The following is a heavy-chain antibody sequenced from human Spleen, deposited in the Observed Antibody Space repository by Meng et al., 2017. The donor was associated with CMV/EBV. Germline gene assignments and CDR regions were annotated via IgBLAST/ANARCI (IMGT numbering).Heavy chain of an antibody. CDR2: ISGSSIYI. CDR1: GFTFNTYS. D-gene: IGHD4/OR15-4a*01. Sequence: GESLKISCAASGFTFNTYSMNWVRQAPGKALEWVASISGSSIYIYYADSVKGRFTISRDSARNSVYLQMNSLRAEDTAVYYCAKGADDYLLYGMDVWGQGTTVTVSS. CDR3: AKGADDYLLYGMDV. J-gene: IGHJ6*02. V-gene: IGHV3-21*04.